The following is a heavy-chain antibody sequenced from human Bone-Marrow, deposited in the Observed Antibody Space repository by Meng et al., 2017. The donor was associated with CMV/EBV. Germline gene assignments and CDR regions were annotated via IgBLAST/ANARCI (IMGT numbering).Heavy chain of an antibody. J-gene: IGHJ4*02. CDR3: ARVWGLWSGYYLSAVYFDY. V-gene: IGHV1-2*02. CDR2: INPNRGDT. D-gene: IGHD3-3*01. Sequence: SVTVSCKASGYTFTGYYMHWVRQAPGHGLEWMGWINPNRGDTNYAQQFQGRVTMTRDTSISTAYMELSRPRSDDTAVDSCARVWGLWSGYYLSAVYFDYWGQGTLVTVSS. CDR1: GYTFTGYY.